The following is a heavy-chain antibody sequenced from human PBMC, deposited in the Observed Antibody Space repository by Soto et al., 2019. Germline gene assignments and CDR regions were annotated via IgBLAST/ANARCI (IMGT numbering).Heavy chain of an antibody. V-gene: IGHV3-33*01. CDR1: GFTFSNYG. CDR3: ARPTMVRGVTHFFFDY. Sequence: QVQLVESGGGVVQPGRSLRLSCAASGFTFSNYGMHWVRQAPGKGLEWVAVIWYDGSDKYYADSVKGRFTIYRDNSKNTLYVQMNSLRAEDTALYYCARPTMVRGVTHFFFDYWGQGTLVTVSS. D-gene: IGHD3-10*01. J-gene: IGHJ4*02. CDR2: IWYDGSDK.